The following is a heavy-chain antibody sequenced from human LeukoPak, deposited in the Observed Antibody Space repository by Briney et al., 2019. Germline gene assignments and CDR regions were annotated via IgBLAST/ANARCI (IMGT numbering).Heavy chain of an antibody. D-gene: IGHD6-19*01. Sequence: GGSLRLSCAASGFTFSSYAMSWVRQGPGKGLEWVSTISGSGGSTYYADSVKGRFTVSRDNSKDTLYLQMNSLRAEDTAVYYCAKDMTTAVAGTLFDCWGQGTLVTVSS. V-gene: IGHV3-23*01. CDR3: AKDMTTAVAGTLFDC. CDR1: GFTFSSYA. CDR2: ISGSGGST. J-gene: IGHJ4*01.